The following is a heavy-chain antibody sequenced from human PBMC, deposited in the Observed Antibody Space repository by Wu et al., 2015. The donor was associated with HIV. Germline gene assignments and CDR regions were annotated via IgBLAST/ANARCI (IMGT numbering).Heavy chain of an antibody. J-gene: IGHJ3*02. V-gene: IGHV1-69*05. CDR1: GGTFSSYA. D-gene: IGHD3-10*01. CDR2: IIPIFGTA. CDR3: ARSIRLGRLYYYGSGSQAFDI. Sequence: QVQLVQSGAEVKKPGSSVKVSCKASGGTFSSYAISWVRQAPGQGLEWMGGIIPIFGTANYAQKFQGRVTITTDESTSTAYMELSSLRSEDTAVYYCARSIRLGRLYYYGSGSQAFDIWGQGTMVTVSS.